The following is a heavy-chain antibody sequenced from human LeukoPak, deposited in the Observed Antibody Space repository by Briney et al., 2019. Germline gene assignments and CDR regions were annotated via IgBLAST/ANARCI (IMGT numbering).Heavy chain of an antibody. CDR3: ARDLAPFFWSGFMDV. V-gene: IGHV3-21*01. CDR1: GFTFSSYS. CDR2: ISSSSSYI. J-gene: IGHJ6*03. Sequence: GGSLRLSCAASGFTFSSYSMNWVRQAPGKGLEWVSSISSSSSYIYYADSVKGRFTISRDNAKNSLYLQMNSLRAEDTAVYYCARDLAPFFWSGFMDVWGKGTTVTVSS. D-gene: IGHD3-3*01.